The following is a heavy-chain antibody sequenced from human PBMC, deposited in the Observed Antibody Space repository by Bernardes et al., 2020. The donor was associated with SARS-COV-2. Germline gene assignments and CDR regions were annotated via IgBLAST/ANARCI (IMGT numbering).Heavy chain of an antibody. D-gene: IGHD6-19*01. CDR3: ARDFTAVAGTNYYYGMDV. J-gene: IGHJ6*02. V-gene: IGHV3-21*04. CDR2: ISSTSSHI. CDR1: GFTFSIYS. Sequence: SLRLSCAASGFTFSIYSMNWVRQAPGKGLEWVSSISSTSSHIYYGDSVRSRFTISRDNAKNSLYLQMSSLRSEDTAVYYCARDFTAVAGTNYYYGMDVWGQGTTVTVSS.